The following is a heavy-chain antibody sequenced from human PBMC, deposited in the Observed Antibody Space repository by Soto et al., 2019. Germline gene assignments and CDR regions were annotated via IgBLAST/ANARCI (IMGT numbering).Heavy chain of an antibody. CDR2: ISHSGST. V-gene: IGHV4-34*01. D-gene: IGHD5-12*01. J-gene: IGHJ2*01. CDR1: GGSFSGYY. Sequence: QVQLQQWGAGLLKPSETLSLTCAVYGGSFSGYYWSWIRQPPGKGLEWIGEISHSGSTNYNPSLKSRVTFSLDTSKNQFSLKFSSVTAADTAVYYCARVGYGYWYFDLWGRGTLVTVSS. CDR3: ARVGYGYWYFDL.